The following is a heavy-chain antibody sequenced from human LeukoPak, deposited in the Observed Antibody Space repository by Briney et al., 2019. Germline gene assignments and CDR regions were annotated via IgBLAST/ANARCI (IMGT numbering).Heavy chain of an antibody. V-gene: IGHV3-30*03. Sequence: AGGSLRLSCAASGFTFSSYGMHWVRQAPGKGLEWVAVISYDGSNKYYADSVKGRFTISRDNSKNTLYLQMNSLRAEDTAVYYCARDPDSDYYYYMDVWGKGTTVTVSS. CDR2: ISYDGSNK. CDR3: ARDPDSDYYYYMDV. CDR1: GFTFSSYG. J-gene: IGHJ6*03.